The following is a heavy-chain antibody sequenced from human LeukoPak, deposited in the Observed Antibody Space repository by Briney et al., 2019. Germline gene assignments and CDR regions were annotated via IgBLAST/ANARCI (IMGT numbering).Heavy chain of an antibody. D-gene: IGHD4-23*01. J-gene: IGHJ4*02. CDR3: ARDMDEDYSGNTLAS. CDR1: GSRFTSYC. CDR2: ISNDGSST. Sequence: SLRLSWPPSGSRFTSYCIQWDRHVAGEWLVWVSRISNDGSSTSNADSVQGRFTISRDNAKNTLYLQMNSLRVEDTAVYYCARDMDEDYSGNTLASWGRGTLVTVSS. V-gene: IGHV3-74*01.